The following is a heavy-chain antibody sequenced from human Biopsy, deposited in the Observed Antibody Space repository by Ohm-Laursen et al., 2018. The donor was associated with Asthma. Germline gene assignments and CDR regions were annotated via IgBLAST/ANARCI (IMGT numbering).Heavy chain of an antibody. CDR2: MYHSGSP. CDR3: VRHQYSSSWSTFDY. Sequence: TLSLTCTVSGGSISSYYWSWIRQPPGKGMEWIGSMYHSGSPYYHPSLKSRATISVDTSKNQLSLKMSSVTAADTAVYFCVRHQYSSSWSTFDYWGQGALVTVSS. CDR1: GGSISSYY. J-gene: IGHJ4*02. V-gene: IGHV4-39*01. D-gene: IGHD3-22*01.